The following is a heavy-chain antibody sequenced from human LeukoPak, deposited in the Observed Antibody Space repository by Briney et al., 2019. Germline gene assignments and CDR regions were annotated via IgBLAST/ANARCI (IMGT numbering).Heavy chain of an antibody. V-gene: IGHV1-2*02. CDR3: ARVLINYYDSSGYYRY. Sequence: ASVKVSCKASGYTFTGYYMHWVRQAPGQGLEWMGWINPNSGGTNHAQKFQGRVTMTRDTSISTAYMELSRLRSDDTAAYYCARVLINYYDSSGYYRYWGQGTLVTVSS. CDR2: INPNSGGT. CDR1: GYTFTGYY. J-gene: IGHJ4*02. D-gene: IGHD3-22*01.